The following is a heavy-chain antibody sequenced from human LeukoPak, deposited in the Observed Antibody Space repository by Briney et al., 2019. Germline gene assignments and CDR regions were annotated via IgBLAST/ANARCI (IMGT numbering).Heavy chain of an antibody. CDR2: ISSSSSYI. V-gene: IGHV3-21*01. J-gene: IGHJ4*02. CDR1: GFTLSSYS. CDR3: ARVSAPGTSGWYFGY. Sequence: GGSLRLSCAASGFTLSSYSMNWVRQAPGKGLEWVSSISSSSSYIYYADSVKGRFTISRDNAKNSLYLQMNSLRAEDTAVYYCARVSAPGTSGWYFGYWGQGTLVTVSS. D-gene: IGHD6-19*01.